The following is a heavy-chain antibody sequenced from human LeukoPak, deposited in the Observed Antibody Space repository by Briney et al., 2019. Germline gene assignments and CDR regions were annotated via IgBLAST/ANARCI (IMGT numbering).Heavy chain of an antibody. Sequence: PGGSLRLSCAASGFTSSSYAMSWVRQAPGKGLEWVSAISGSGGSTYYADSVKGRFTISRDNSKNTLYLQMNSLRAEDTAVYYCAGDSSGYYFSYYYYGMDVWGQGTTVTVSS. CDR3: AGDSSGYYFSYYYYGMDV. V-gene: IGHV3-23*01. CDR2: ISGSGGST. J-gene: IGHJ6*02. CDR1: GFTSSSYA. D-gene: IGHD3-22*01.